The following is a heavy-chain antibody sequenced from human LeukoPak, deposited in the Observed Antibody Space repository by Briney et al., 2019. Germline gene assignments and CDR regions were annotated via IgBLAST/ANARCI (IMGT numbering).Heavy chain of an antibody. CDR3: ARELVSLGPGYFDL. D-gene: IGHD7-27*01. CDR2: ITGSSWT. J-gene: IGHJ2*01. CDR1: GFPFGTYG. V-gene: IGHV3-23*01. Sequence: GGSLRLSCEASGFPFGTYGMTWVRQAPGKGLEWVSCITGSSWTYYSDSVRGRFTISRDNSKNTLHLQMNNRTADDAAIYYCARELVSLGPGYFDLWGRGTLVTVSS.